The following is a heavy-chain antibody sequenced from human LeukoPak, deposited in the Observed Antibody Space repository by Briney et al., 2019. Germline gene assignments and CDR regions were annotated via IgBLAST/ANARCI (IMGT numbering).Heavy chain of an antibody. CDR3: ARGSEYFDY. CDR1: GDSISSSGYY. Sequence: SETLSLTCTVSGDSISSSGYYWTWIRPHPGKGLEWIGYIYYGGSSGSAYYNPSLQSRVLISVDTSKNQFSLKLTSVTAADTAVYYCARGSEYFDYWGQETRVTVSS. J-gene: IGHJ4*02. D-gene: IGHD1-14*01. V-gene: IGHV4-31*03. CDR2: IYYGGSSGSA.